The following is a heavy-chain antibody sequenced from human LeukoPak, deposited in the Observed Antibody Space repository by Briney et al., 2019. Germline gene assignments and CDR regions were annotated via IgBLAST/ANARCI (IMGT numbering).Heavy chain of an antibody. V-gene: IGHV4-61*01. J-gene: IGHJ4*02. Sequence: SETLSLTCTVSGGSVSSGSYYWSWIRQPPGKGLEWIGYIYYSGSTNYNPSLKSRFTISVDTSKNQFSLKLSSVTAADTAVYYCARYAAGPFDYWGQGTLVTVSS. CDR2: IYYSGST. CDR3: ARYAAGPFDY. D-gene: IGHD6-13*01. CDR1: GGSVSSGSYY.